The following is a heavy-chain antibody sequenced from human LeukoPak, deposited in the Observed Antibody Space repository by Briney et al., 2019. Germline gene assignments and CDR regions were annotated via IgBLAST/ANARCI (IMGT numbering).Heavy chain of an antibody. D-gene: IGHD1-26*01. CDR1: GLTFSSYA. V-gene: IGHV3-23*01. CDR3: AKDTLGATGDY. J-gene: IGHJ4*02. Sequence: GGSLRLSCAASGLTFSSYAMSWVRQAPGKGLEWVSGISGSGDSTNYADSVKGRFTISRDNSKHTLHLQMNSLRAEDTAVYYCAKDTLGATGDYWGQRTLVTVSS. CDR2: ISGSGDST.